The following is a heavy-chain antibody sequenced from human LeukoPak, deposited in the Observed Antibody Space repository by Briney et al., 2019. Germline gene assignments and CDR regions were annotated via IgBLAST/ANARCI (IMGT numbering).Heavy chain of an antibody. CDR3: ARVSRRGWLQSHSFDY. V-gene: IGHV1-46*01. D-gene: IGHD5-24*01. J-gene: IGHJ4*02. CDR1: GYTFTSYY. Sequence: ASVKVSCKASGYTFTSYYMHWVRQAPGQGLEWMGIINPSGGSTSYAQKFQGRVTMTRDTSTSTVYMELSSLRSEDTAVYYCARVSRRGWLQSHSFDYWGQGTLVTVSS. CDR2: INPSGGST.